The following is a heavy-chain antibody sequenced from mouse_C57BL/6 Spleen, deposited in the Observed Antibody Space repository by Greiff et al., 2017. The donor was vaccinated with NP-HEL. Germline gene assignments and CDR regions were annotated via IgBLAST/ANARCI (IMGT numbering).Heavy chain of an antibody. CDR3: TSITTAYFDY. CDR2: IRNKANNHAT. Sequence: EVQLVESGGGLVQPGGSMKLSCAASGFTFSDAWMDWVRQSPEKGLEWVAEIRNKANNHATYYAESVKGRFTISRDDSKSSVYLQMNSLRAEDTGIYYCTSITTAYFDYWGQGTTLTVSS. CDR1: GFTFSDAW. V-gene: IGHV6-6*01. J-gene: IGHJ2*01. D-gene: IGHD1-2*01.